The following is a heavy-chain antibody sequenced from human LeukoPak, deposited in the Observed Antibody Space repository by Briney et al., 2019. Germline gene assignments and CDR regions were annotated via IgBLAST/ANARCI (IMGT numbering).Heavy chain of an antibody. CDR1: GFTFSSSA. V-gene: IGHV3-64*01. D-gene: IGHD2-2*01. J-gene: IGHJ4*02. Sequence: GGALRLFCAAPGFTFSSSAMHRVHPAPGEGLEYFSGISSNGGSTDYANSVRGRFTVSRDNSKNTLYLQMGSLRAEDMAVYYCSRPYCSSTRCFANDYWGQGTLVTVSS. CDR2: ISSNGGST. CDR3: SRPYCSSTRCFANDY.